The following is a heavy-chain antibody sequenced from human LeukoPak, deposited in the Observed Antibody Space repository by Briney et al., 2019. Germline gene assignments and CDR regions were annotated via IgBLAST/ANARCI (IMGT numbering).Heavy chain of an antibody. CDR1: GGSISNYY. Sequence: PSETLSLTCTVSGGSISNYYWSWIRQPPGKGLEWIGYIYYSGSTNYNPSLKSRVTISVDTSKNQFSLKLSSVTAADTAVYYCARDAGNGMDVWGQGTTVTVSS. V-gene: IGHV4-59*01. J-gene: IGHJ6*02. CDR3: ARDAGNGMDV. CDR2: IYYSGST.